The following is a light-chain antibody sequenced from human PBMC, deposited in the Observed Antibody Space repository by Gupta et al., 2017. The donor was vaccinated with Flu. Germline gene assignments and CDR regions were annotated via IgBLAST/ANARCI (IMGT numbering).Light chain of an antibody. J-gene: IGLJ2*01. CDR2: EVT. CDR3: TSYTSSSTLG. CDR1: RSDVGGYNY. V-gene: IGLV2-14*01. Sequence: QSALTQPASVSGSPGQSITISSTGTRSDVGGYNYVFWYQQHPGKAPTLMIYEVTYRPSGISSSFAGSKSGNTASMTISVHQADDDAYYYRTSYTSSSTLGFGGGTKLTVL.